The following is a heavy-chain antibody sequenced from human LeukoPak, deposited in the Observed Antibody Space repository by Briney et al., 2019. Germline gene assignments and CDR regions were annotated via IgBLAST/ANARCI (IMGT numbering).Heavy chain of an antibody. CDR2: ISSSSSYI. CDR3: ANRGSSISLR. CDR1: GFTFSSYT. D-gene: IGHD6-6*01. V-gene: IGHV3-21*04. J-gene: IGHJ4*02. Sequence: GGSLRLSCAASGFTFSSYTMTWVRQAPGKGLEWVPSISSSSSYIYYGDSVKGRFTISRDNAKNSLYLQMNSLRAEDTAVYYCANRGSSISLRWGQGTLVTVSS.